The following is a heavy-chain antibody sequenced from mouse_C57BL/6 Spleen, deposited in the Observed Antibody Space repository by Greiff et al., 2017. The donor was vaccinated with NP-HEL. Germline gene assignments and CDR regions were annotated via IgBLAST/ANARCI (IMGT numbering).Heavy chain of an antibody. CDR2: IYPRDGST. CDR3: ARGGIYYDYGEDY. D-gene: IGHD2-4*01. CDR1: GYTFTSYD. Sequence: QVQLKESGPELVKPGASVKLSCKASGYTFTSYDINWVKQRPGQGLEWIGWIYPRDGSTKYNEKFKGKATLTVDTSSSTAYMELHSLTSEDSAVYFCARGGIYYDYGEDYWGQGTTLTVSS. J-gene: IGHJ2*01. V-gene: IGHV1-85*01.